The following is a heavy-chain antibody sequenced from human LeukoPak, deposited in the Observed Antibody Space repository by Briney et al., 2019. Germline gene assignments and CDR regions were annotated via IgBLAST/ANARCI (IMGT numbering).Heavy chain of an antibody. Sequence: ASVKVSCKASGYTFTGYYMHWVRQAPGQGLEWMGWINPNSGGTNYAQKFQGRVTMTRDTSISTAYMELSRLRSDDTAVYYCARIARGTLTGYRYYFDYWGQGTLVTVSS. J-gene: IGHJ4*02. D-gene: IGHD3-9*01. CDR2: INPNSGGT. CDR3: ARIARGTLTGYRYYFDY. CDR1: GYTFTGYY. V-gene: IGHV1-2*02.